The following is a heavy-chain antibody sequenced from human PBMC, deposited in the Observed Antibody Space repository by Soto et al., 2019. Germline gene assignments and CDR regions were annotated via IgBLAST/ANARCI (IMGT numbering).Heavy chain of an antibody. D-gene: IGHD1-1*01. CDR3: AREDDAAGMDV. J-gene: IGHJ6*02. Sequence: QVHLQESGPGLVKPSETVSLTCTVGASSISLYYWGWVRQPPGKGLEWIGSIYHRGSSYYNPSLKSRVSLSLETSRGQLSLNLTSVTSADTAVYYSAREDDAAGMDVWVQGTTVIVSS. CDR1: ASSISLYY. CDR2: IYHRGSS. V-gene: IGHV4-38-2*02.